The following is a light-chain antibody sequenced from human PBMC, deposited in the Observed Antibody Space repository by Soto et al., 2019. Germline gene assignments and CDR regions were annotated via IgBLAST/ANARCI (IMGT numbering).Light chain of an antibody. Sequence: AIRMTQSPSSFSASTGDRVTITCRASQGISSYLAWYQQKPGKAPKLLIYAASTLQSGVPSRFSGSGSGTDFTLTISCLQSDDFATYYCHQYQSYSFGQGTKVDIK. CDR1: QGISSY. CDR2: AAS. J-gene: IGKJ1*01. CDR3: HQYQSYS. V-gene: IGKV1-8*01.